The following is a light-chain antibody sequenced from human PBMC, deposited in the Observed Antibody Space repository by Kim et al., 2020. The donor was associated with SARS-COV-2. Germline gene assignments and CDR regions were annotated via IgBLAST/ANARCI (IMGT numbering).Light chain of an antibody. Sequence: EIVLTQSPATLSLSPGERATLSCRASQSVNNKLAWYQQKPGQAPRLLIYDASNRATGIPARFSGSGSGTDFTLTISSLEPEDFAVYYCQQRTDWPLTFGGGTKVDIK. V-gene: IGKV3-11*01. J-gene: IGKJ4*01. CDR2: DAS. CDR1: QSVNNK. CDR3: QQRTDWPLT.